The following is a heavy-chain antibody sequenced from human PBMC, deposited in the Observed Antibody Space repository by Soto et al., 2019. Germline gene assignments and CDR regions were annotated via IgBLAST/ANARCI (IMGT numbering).Heavy chain of an antibody. J-gene: IGHJ4*02. Sequence: QVQLVQSGAEVREPGASVKVSCKASGYSFTSLDINWVRQTTGQGLEWMGWMQPSSGRTGYAQKFKGRVTRTRDTSINTAYMELSSLTSADTAFYYCARGGTAGVDYWGQGTLVTVSS. D-gene: IGHD1-26*01. CDR3: ARGGTAGVDY. V-gene: IGHV1-8*01. CDR2: MQPSSGRT. CDR1: GYSFTSLD.